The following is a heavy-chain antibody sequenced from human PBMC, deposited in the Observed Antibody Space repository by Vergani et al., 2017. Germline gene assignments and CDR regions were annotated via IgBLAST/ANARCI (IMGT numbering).Heavy chain of an antibody. CDR3: ARGNYYGSGTYVDP. D-gene: IGHD3-10*01. CDR2: IQKDGIDK. Sequence: QVQLVESGGGVVQPGESLRLSCAASGFPFSTYGMHWVRQAPGKGLEWVAFIQKDGIDKSYADSVRGRFTISRDISKNTLHLQINNLRVEDTAVYYCARGNYYGSGTYVDPWGQGTLVTVSS. CDR1: GFPFSTYG. J-gene: IGHJ5*02. V-gene: IGHV3-30*02.